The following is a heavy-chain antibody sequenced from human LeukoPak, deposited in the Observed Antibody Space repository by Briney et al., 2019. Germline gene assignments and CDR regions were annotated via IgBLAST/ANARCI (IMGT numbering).Heavy chain of an antibody. CDR3: AREGPTGAAMLDYYYMDV. CDR1: GYTFTGYY. D-gene: IGHD2-2*01. J-gene: IGHJ6*03. CDR2: INPNSGGT. V-gene: IGHV1-2*02. Sequence: ASVKVSCKASGYTFTGYYMHWVRQAPGQGRERMGWINPNSGGTNYAQKFQGRVTMTRDTSLSTAYMELSRLRSDDTAVYYCAREGPTGAAMLDYYYMDVWGKGTTVTVSS.